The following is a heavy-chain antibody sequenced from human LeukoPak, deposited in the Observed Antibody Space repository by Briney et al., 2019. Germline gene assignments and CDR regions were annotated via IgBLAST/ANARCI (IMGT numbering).Heavy chain of an antibody. CDR1: GGSISSGGYY. CDR3: ARHRIAAADHLQSSWFDP. D-gene: IGHD6-13*01. Sequence: KPSQTLSLTCTVSGGSISSGGYYWSWIRQHPGKGLEWIGYIYYNGSTYYNPSLKSRVTISVDTSKNQFSLRLSSVTAADTAVYYCARHRIAAADHLQSSWFDPWGQGTLVTVSS. V-gene: IGHV4-31*03. CDR2: IYYNGST. J-gene: IGHJ5*02.